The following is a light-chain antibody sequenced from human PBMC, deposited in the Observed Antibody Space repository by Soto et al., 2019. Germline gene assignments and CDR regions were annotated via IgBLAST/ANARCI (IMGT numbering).Light chain of an antibody. CDR2: EVK. CDR1: SNDIRSYNY. V-gene: IGLV2-8*01. CDR3: TSYAGSNKLGV. J-gene: IGLJ1*01. Sequence: QSVLTQPPSASGSPGQSVTISCTGTSNDIRSYNYVSWYQQRPGKAPKHKIYEVKKRPSGVHDRFSGSKSGNTASLTVSGLQAEDEADYYCTSYAGSNKLGVFGTGTKVTVL.